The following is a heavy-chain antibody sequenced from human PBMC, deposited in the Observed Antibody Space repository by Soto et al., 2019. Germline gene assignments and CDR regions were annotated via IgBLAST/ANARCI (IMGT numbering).Heavy chain of an antibody. J-gene: IGHJ5*02. CDR3: ARIPVDTYMINWFDP. D-gene: IGHD5-18*01. Sequence: ETLSLTCTVSGGSVSSGDYYWSWIRQPPGKGLEWIGYIYYSGSTNYNPSLKSRVSIPLDTSKNQFSLRLTSVTAADTAVYYCARIPVDTYMINWFDPWGQGTLVTVSS. CDR2: IYYSGST. CDR1: GGSVSSGDYY. V-gene: IGHV4-61*08.